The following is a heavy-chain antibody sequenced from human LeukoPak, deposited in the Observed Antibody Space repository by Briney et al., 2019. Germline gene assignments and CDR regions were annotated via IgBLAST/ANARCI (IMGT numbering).Heavy chain of an antibody. CDR3: SGDEKRWQLPDFYYYYYYMDV. D-gene: IGHD2-15*01. V-gene: IGHV5-51*01. Sequence: GESLKISCKGSGYSFTSYWIGWVRQMPGKGLEWMGIIYPGDSDTRYSPSFQGQVTISADKSISTAYLQWSSLKASDTPLYYCSGDEKRWQLPDFYYYYYYMDVWGKGTTVTVSS. J-gene: IGHJ6*03. CDR1: GYSFTSYW. CDR2: IYPGDSDT.